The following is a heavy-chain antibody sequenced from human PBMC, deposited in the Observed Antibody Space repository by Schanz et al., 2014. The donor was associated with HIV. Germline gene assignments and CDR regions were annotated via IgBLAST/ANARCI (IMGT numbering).Heavy chain of an antibody. V-gene: IGHV3-74*01. D-gene: IGHD2-2*01. CDR2: IKYDGSWT. Sequence: EVHLVESGGGLVQPGGSLRLSCVASGFKFSDSWMHWVRQSPGRGLVWVSRIKYDGSWTDYADSVKGRFSISRDKSKNTLYLQMNRLRAEDTAVYYCAKDRRGGYQFLYGLDVWGQGTTVTVSS. CDR1: GFKFSDSW. J-gene: IGHJ6*02. CDR3: AKDRRGGYQFLYGLDV.